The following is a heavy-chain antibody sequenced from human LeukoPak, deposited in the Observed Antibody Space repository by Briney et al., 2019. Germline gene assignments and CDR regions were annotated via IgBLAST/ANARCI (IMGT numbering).Heavy chain of an antibody. Sequence: GGSLRLSCAASGFTFSSYSMNWVRQAPGKGLQWVGFIRSKAYGGTTEYAASVKGRFTISRDDSKSIAYLQMNSLKTEDTAVYYCARDPEGGDYDFWSGYLYYFDYWGQGTLVTVSS. D-gene: IGHD3-3*01. CDR3: ARDPEGGDYDFWSGYLYYFDY. V-gene: IGHV3-49*04. CDR2: IRSKAYGGTT. CDR1: GFTFSSYS. J-gene: IGHJ4*02.